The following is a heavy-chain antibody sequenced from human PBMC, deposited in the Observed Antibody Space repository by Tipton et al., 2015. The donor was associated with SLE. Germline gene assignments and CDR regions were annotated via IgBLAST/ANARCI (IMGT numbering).Heavy chain of an antibody. D-gene: IGHD2-8*01. CDR1: GDSITSYY. CDR3: ARHDTNYGRNWFDP. CDR2: LHFSEP. Sequence: PGLVKPSETLSLSCTVSGDSITSYYWSWIRQPPGKGLEWIGYLHFSEPNYNPSLKSRVTISADTSTNQFSLKLSSVTAADTAVYYCARHDTNYGRNWFDPWGQGTLVTVSS. V-gene: IGHV4-59*08. J-gene: IGHJ5*02.